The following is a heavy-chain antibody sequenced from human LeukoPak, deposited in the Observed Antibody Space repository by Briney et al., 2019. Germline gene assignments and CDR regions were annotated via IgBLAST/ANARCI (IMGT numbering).Heavy chain of an antibody. CDR3: AKDLTWYSRSSLGTFDI. J-gene: IGHJ3*02. Sequence: GGSLRLSCAASGFTFSTYGMHWVRQAPGKGLEWVAVVSYDGINKHYADSVKGRFTISRDNSKNTLYLLMNSLRAEDTAVYYCAKDLTWYSRSSLGTFDIWGQGTMVTVSS. V-gene: IGHV3-30*18. D-gene: IGHD6-6*01. CDR1: GFTFSTYG. CDR2: VSYDGINK.